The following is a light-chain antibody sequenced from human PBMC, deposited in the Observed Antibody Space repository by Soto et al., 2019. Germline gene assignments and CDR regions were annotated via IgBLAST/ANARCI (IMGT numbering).Light chain of an antibody. V-gene: IGKV3-20*01. J-gene: IGKJ1*01. CDR1: ESVSSNY. CDR2: GAS. CDR3: QQYGGSPPWT. Sequence: EIVLTQSPGTLSLSPGERATLSCRARESVSSNYLAGYQQRHGEHPRLLIYGASSRDTGIPDRHSGRGFGADFTLTISRVESEDLAVYYCQQYGGSPPWTFGQGTKVDIK.